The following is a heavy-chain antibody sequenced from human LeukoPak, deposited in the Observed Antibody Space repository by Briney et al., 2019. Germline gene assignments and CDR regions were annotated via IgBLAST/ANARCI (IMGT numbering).Heavy chain of an antibody. J-gene: IGHJ3*01. CDR2: ISGSAGNT. D-gene: IGHD3-22*01. CDR1: GFSFSNYA. V-gene: IGHV3-23*01. Sequence: GGSLRLSCVASGFSFSNYAMSWVRQAPGKGLEWVSAISGSAGNTYYSDSVKGRFTISRDNSKNTLFLLMDSLRAEDTAIYYCVKDRSSYYFDAFDFWGQGTRVIVSS. CDR3: VKDRSSYYFDAFDF.